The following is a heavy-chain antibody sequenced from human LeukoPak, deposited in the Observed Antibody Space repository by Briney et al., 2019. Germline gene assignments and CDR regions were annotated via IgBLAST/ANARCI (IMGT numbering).Heavy chain of an antibody. CDR3: ARDNYGHDC. Sequence: GSLRLSCAASGFIFSNYGMNWVRQAPGKGLEWVSYISSSSSTINYADSVKGRFTISRDNAKNSLYLQMNSLRAEDTAVYYCARDNYGHDCWGQGTLVTVSS. D-gene: IGHD3-10*01. V-gene: IGHV3-48*04. J-gene: IGHJ4*02. CDR2: ISSSSSTI. CDR1: GFIFSNYG.